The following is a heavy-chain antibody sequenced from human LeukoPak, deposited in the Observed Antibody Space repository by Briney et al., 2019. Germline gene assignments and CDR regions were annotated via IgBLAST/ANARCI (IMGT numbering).Heavy chain of an antibody. J-gene: IGHJ4*02. CDR3: AKNRGSGYFYYFDY. CDR2: IYYSGST. Sequence: PSETLSLTCTVSGGSMSGNYWTWIRQPPGKGLEWIGYIYYSGSTNYNPSLKSRVSISVDTSKNQFSLKLNFMTAADTAVYYCAKNRGSGYFYYFDYWGQGALVTVSS. V-gene: IGHV4-59*01. CDR1: GGSMSGNY. D-gene: IGHD3-22*01.